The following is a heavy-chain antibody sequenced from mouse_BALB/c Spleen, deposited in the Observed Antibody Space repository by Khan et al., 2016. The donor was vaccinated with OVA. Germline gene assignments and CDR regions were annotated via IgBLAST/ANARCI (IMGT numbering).Heavy chain of an antibody. D-gene: IGHD1-1*02. Sequence: QIQLVQSGPEVKKPGETVKISCKASGYSFTNYGMNWVRQAPGKGLKWMGWINTYTGEPTYADDFKGRFAFSLVTSASTAYLQINNLKNEDTATYFCASGGYWYCDVWGAGTTVTVSS. CDR2: INTYTGEP. J-gene: IGHJ1*01. V-gene: IGHV9-3-1*01. CDR1: GYSFTNYG. CDR3: ASGGYWYCDV.